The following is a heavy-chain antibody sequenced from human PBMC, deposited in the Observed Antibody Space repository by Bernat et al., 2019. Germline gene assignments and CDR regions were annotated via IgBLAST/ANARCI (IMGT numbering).Heavy chain of an antibody. CDR1: GFTFSSYD. J-gene: IGHJ6*02. V-gene: IGHV3-13*04. CDR3: AKIMVRGVLTYYYYYGMDV. CDR2: IGTAGDT. D-gene: IGHD3-10*01. Sequence: EVQLVESGGGLVQPGGSLRLSCAASGFTFSSYDMHWVRQATGKGLEWVSAIGTAGDTYYPGSVKGRFTISRDNSKNTLYLQMNSLRAEDTAVYYCAKIMVRGVLTYYYYYGMDVWGQGTTVTVSS.